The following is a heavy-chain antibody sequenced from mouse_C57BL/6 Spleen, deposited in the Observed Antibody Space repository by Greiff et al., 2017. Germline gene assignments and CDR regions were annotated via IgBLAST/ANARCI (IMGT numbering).Heavy chain of an antibody. CDR3: ARSPYDYDGGPYAMDY. J-gene: IGHJ4*01. CDR2: IHPNSGST. D-gene: IGHD2-4*01. V-gene: IGHV1-64*01. CDR1: DYTFTSYW. Sequence: VQLQQSGAELVKPGASVKLSCKASDYTFTSYWMHWVKQRPGQGLEWIGMIHPNSGSTNYNEKFKSKATLTVDKSSSTAYMQLSSLTSEDSAVYYCARSPYDYDGGPYAMDYWGQGTSVTVSS.